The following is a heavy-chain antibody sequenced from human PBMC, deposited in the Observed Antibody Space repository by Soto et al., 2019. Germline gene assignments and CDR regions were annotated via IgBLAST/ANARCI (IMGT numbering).Heavy chain of an antibody. J-gene: IGHJ4*02. Sequence: SETLSLTCTVSGGSISSYYWSWIRQPPGKGLEWIGYIYYSGSTNYNPSLKSRVTISVDTYKNQFSLKLSSVTAADAAVYYCGRVQEEGEGGFDYWGQGTLVTVSS. CDR3: GRVQEEGEGGFDY. V-gene: IGHV4-59*01. D-gene: IGHD3-16*01. CDR2: IYYSGST. CDR1: GGSISSYY.